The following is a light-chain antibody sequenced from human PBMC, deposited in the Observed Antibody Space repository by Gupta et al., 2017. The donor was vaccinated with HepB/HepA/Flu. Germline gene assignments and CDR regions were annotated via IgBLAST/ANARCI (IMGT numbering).Light chain of an antibody. Sequence: QSALTQPASVSGSPGQSITTSCTGTRSDVGGYHYVSWYQQHPGKAPKLMIYDVSNRPSGVSNRFSGSKSGNTASLTISGLQAEDEADYYCSSYTSSSTLFGGGTKLTVL. CDR3: SSYTSSSTL. CDR1: RSDVGGYHY. CDR2: DVS. J-gene: IGLJ2*01. V-gene: IGLV2-14*01.